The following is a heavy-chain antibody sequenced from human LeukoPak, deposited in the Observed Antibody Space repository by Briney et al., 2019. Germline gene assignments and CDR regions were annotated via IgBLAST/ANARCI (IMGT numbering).Heavy chain of an antibody. V-gene: IGHV4-31*03. J-gene: IGHJ4*02. CDR3: ARVTAGDYEDY. CDR1: GGSISSGGYY. Sequence: SETLSLTCTVSGGSISSGGYYWSWIRQHRGKGLEWIGYIYYSGSTYYNPSLKSRVTISVDTSKNQFSLKLSSVTAADTAVYYCARVTAGDYEDYWGQGTLVTVSS. D-gene: IGHD4-17*01. CDR2: IYYSGST.